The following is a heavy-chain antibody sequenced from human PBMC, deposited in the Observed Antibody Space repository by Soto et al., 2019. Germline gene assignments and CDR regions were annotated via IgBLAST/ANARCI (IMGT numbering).Heavy chain of an antibody. D-gene: IGHD2-15*01. CDR2: IYHSGST. Sequence: XGTLSLTCAVSGGSISSSNWWSCVRQPPGKGLEWIGEIYHSGSTNYNPSLKSRVTISVDKSKNQFSLKLSSVTAADTAVYYCARVGGNPYYYYGMDVWGQGTTVTVSS. CDR1: GGSISSSNW. J-gene: IGHJ6*02. V-gene: IGHV4-4*02. CDR3: ARVGGNPYYYYGMDV.